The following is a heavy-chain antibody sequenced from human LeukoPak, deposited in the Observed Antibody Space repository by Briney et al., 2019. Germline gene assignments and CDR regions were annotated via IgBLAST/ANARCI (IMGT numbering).Heavy chain of an antibody. J-gene: IGHJ4*02. D-gene: IGHD2-8*01. CDR2: ISYDGINK. CDR3: ARDLGVYAHDY. CDR1: GFIFSTYA. Sequence: PGRSLRLSCAASGFIFSTYAMHWVRQAPGNWLEWVAVISYDGINKNYAESIKGRFTISRDNSKNTLYLQMSSLRLEDTAVYYCARDLGVYAHDYWGQGTLVTVSS. V-gene: IGHV3-30*04.